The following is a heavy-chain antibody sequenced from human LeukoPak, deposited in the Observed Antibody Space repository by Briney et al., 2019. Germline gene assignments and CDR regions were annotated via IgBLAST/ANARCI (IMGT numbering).Heavy chain of an antibody. D-gene: IGHD1-26*01. CDR1: GFTFTTYG. CDR3: ASDIVGATHGFDI. Sequence: PGGSLRLSCAASGFTFTTYGMNWVRQAPGKGLEWVCSIDRSGSLYYEDSVKGRFTISRDNAENSLYLQVNSLRAEDTAVYYCASDIVGATHGFDIWGQGTMVTVSS. V-gene: IGHV3-69-1*02. J-gene: IGHJ3*02. CDR2: IDRSGSL.